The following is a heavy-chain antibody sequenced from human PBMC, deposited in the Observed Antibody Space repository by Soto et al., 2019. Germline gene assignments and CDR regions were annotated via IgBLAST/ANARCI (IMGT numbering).Heavy chain of an antibody. D-gene: IGHD3-22*01. J-gene: IGHJ3*02. V-gene: IGHV2-5*01. Sequence: QITLKESGPTLVKPTQTLTLTCTFSGFSLSTSGVGVGWIRQPPGKALEWLALIYWNDDKRYSPPLKSRLTITKDTSKNQVVLTMTNMDPVDTATYYCAHSFGVVKGGFTFDIWGQGTMVTVSS. CDR1: GFSLSTSGVG. CDR3: AHSFGVVKGGFTFDI. CDR2: IYWNDDK.